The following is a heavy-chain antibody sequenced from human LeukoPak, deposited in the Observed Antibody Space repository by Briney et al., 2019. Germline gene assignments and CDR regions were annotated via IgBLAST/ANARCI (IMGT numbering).Heavy chain of an antibody. Sequence: PGGSLRLSCAASGFTFSSYWMSWVRQAPGKGLEWVANIKQDGSEKYYVDSVKGRFTISRDNAKNSLYLQMNSLRAEDTAVYYCARVPAGTIGYYYYYYMDVWGKGTTVTVSS. D-gene: IGHD6-13*01. J-gene: IGHJ6*03. V-gene: IGHV3-7*01. CDR1: GFTFSSYW. CDR2: IKQDGSEK. CDR3: ARVPAGTIGYYYYYYMDV.